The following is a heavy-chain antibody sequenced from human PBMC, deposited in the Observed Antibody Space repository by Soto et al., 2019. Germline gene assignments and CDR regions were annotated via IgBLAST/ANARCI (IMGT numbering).Heavy chain of an antibody. Sequence: GGSLRLSCAASGFTVSSYEMDWVRQAPGKGLEWVAYISISGGTIYYGDSVEGRFTISRDNADNSLYLQMNSLRAEDTAVYYCTKEKSVINSGYDAFDIWGRGTVVTVSS. V-gene: IGHV3-48*03. CDR1: GFTVSSYE. CDR3: TKEKSVINSGYDAFDI. CDR2: ISISGGTI. D-gene: IGHD5-12*01. J-gene: IGHJ3*02.